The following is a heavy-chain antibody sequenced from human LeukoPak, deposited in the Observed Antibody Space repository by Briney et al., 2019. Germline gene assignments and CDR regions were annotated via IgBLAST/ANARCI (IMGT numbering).Heavy chain of an antibody. CDR1: GFTFSSYE. D-gene: IGHD3-10*01. CDR2: ISSSGSTI. CDR3: ARGLAYYYGSGSYGFDY. J-gene: IGHJ4*02. V-gene: IGHV3-48*03. Sequence: GGSLRLSCAASGFTFSSYEMNWVRQAPGKGLEWVSYISSSGSTIYYADSVKGRFTISRDNAKSSLYLQMNSLRAEDTAVYYCARGLAYYYGSGSYGFDYWGQGTLVTVSS.